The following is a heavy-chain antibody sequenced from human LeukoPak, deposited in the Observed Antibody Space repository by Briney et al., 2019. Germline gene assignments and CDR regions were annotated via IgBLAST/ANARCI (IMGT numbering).Heavy chain of an antibody. CDR1: GFTFSSYV. V-gene: IGHV3-30*03. CDR3: ARAGGPNLPDVNWFGP. Sequence: GRSLGLSCAASGFTFSSYVMHWVRQAPGTGLEWVADVLYDGTTKHYADSVKGRFTISRDNSKNTLYLQMNSLRLEDTAVYYCARAGGPNLPDVNWFGPWGQGTLVTVSS. D-gene: IGHD3-10*01. J-gene: IGHJ5*02. CDR2: VLYDGTTK.